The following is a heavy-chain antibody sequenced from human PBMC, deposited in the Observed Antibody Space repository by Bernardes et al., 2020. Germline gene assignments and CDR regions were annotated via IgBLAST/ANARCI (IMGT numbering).Heavy chain of an antibody. CDR2: VFHNGTT. V-gene: IGHV4-59*03. CDR1: GGSIIGYY. CDR3: VAGNGWLDF. D-gene: IGHD6-19*01. Sequence: SETLSLTCAVSGGSIIGYYWSWIRQPPGKGLEHIGYVFHNGTTNYDPSLKGRVTMSVDTSRRRFSLILSSITAADTAVYYCVAGNGWLDFWSPGSLVTVSS. J-gene: IGHJ4*02.